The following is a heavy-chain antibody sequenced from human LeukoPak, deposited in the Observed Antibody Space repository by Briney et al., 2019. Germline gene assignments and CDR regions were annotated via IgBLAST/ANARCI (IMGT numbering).Heavy chain of an antibody. J-gene: IGHJ3*02. D-gene: IGHD7-27*01. CDR1: GFPFTNYA. V-gene: IGHV3-23*01. Sequence: GGSLRLSCAASGFPFTNYAMAWVRQAPGKGLEWVSLISGSGGTTYYSHALKGRFTISRDNSKNTLYLQVNGLRAEDTAMYFCAKSWGYDAFDIWGQGTLVTVS. CDR3: AKSWGYDAFDI. CDR2: ISGSGGTT.